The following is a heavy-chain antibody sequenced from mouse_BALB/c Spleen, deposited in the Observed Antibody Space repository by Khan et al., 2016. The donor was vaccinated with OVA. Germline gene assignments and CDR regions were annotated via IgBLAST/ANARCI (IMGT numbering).Heavy chain of an antibody. CDR2: INPHIGET. CDR1: GYSFTGYF. J-gene: IGHJ2*01. D-gene: IGHD1-1*01. CDR3: ARKNGSDFDY. Sequence: VQLKESGPELVKPGASVKISCKASGYSFTGYFMNWVMQSHGKSLEWIGRINPHIGETFYNQKFMDKATLTVDESSSTAHRELRRLASEDSAVYYCARKNGSDFDYWGQGTTLTVAS. V-gene: IGHV1-20*02.